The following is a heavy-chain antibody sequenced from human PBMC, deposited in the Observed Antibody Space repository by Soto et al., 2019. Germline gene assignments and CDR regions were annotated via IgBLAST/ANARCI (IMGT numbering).Heavy chain of an antibody. CDR2: IWHDGGKK. CDR3: ARDLGQANGPFDY. D-gene: IGHD1-26*01. Sequence: QVQLVESGGGVVQPGRSLRLSCAASGFTFNTYGMHWVRQAPGKGLEWVAVIWHDGGKKYYADCAKGRFTISRDNSKNTLFLQMNSLRAEDTAVYYCARDLGQANGPFDYWGQGTLVTVSS. V-gene: IGHV3-33*01. CDR1: GFTFNTYG. J-gene: IGHJ4*02.